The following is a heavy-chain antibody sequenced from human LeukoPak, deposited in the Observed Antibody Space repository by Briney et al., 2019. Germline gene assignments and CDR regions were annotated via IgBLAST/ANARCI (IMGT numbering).Heavy chain of an antibody. CDR1: GYNFTSYY. Sequence: RASVKVSCKASGYNFTSYYMHWVRQAPGQGLEWMGVINPSGGSTSYAQKFQGRVTMTRDMSTSTLYMELSSLRSEDTAIYYCMREYYNILTGSYTGSDYWGQGTLVTVSS. CDR2: INPSGGST. D-gene: IGHD3-9*01. V-gene: IGHV1-46*01. J-gene: IGHJ4*02. CDR3: MREYYNILTGSYTGSDY.